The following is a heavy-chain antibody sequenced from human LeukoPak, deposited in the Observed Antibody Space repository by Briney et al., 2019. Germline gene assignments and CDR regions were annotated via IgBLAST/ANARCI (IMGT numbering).Heavy chain of an antibody. CDR1: GGSFSGYY. J-gene: IGHJ2*01. Sequence: SETLSLTCAVYGGSFSGYYWNWIRQPPEKGLEWIGEINQSGSINYNSYLKSRVTMSVDTSKNQFSLILSSVTAADTAVYYCARGSYGDYGFKHWYFDLWGRGTLVTVSS. CDR2: INQSGSI. V-gene: IGHV4-34*01. CDR3: ARGSYGDYGFKHWYFDL. D-gene: IGHD4-17*01.